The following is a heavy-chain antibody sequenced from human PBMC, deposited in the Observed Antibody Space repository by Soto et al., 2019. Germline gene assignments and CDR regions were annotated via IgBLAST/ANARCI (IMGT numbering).Heavy chain of an antibody. V-gene: IGHV1-69*01. J-gene: IGHJ6*02. CDR2: IIPIFGTA. D-gene: IGHD6-19*01. Sequence: QVQLVQSGAEVKKPGSSVKVSCKASGGTFSSYAISWVRQAPGQGLEWMGGIIPIFGTANYAQKFQGRVTSTADESTSTAYMELSSLRSEDTAVYYCASVYRSVAGTRYYYYYGMDVWGQGTTVTVSS. CDR3: ASVYRSVAGTRYYYYYGMDV. CDR1: GGTFSSYA.